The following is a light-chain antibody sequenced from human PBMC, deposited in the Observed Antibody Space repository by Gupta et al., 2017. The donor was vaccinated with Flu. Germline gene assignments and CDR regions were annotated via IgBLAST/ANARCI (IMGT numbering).Light chain of an antibody. CDR2: GNI. CDR1: SSNIGAGYD. CDR3: QSYDSSLSGSV. Sequence: QSVLTQPPSVSGAPGQRVTISCTGSSSNIGAGYDVHWYQQLPGTAPKLLIYGNINRHSGVPNRFSGSKSGTSASLAITGLQGDDEADYYCQSYDSSLSGSVFGGGTKLTVL. V-gene: IGLV1-40*01. J-gene: IGLJ2*01.